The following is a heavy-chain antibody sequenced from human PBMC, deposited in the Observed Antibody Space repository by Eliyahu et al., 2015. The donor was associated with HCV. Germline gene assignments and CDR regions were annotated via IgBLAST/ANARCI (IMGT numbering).Heavy chain of an antibody. V-gene: IGHV3-72*01. J-gene: IGHJ5*02. D-gene: IGHD2-2*02. CDR1: GFTFTDYY. Sequence: EVQMVESGGGLVQPGGSLRLSCVGSGFTFTDYYMDWARQAPGKGLEWIGRITNKXXXYKTECAXSVKGRFTISRDDSKNSLYLXXNSLETEDTAVYYCARDIHTAXDPWGQGTLVTVSS. CDR3: ARDIHTAXDP. CDR2: ITNKXXXYKT.